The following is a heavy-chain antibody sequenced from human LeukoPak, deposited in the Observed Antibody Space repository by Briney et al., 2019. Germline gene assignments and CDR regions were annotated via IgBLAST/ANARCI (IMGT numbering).Heavy chain of an antibody. CDR1: GYTFTSYY. J-gene: IGHJ6*02. Sequence: GASVKVSCKASGYTFTSYYMHWVRQAPGQGLEWMGIIKPSGGSTSYAQKFQGRVTMTRDTSTSTVYMELSSLRSEDTAVYYCAREGRWLQPTVPSYGMDVWGQGTTVTVSS. D-gene: IGHD5-24*01. CDR2: IKPSGGST. CDR3: AREGRWLQPTVPSYGMDV. V-gene: IGHV1-46*01.